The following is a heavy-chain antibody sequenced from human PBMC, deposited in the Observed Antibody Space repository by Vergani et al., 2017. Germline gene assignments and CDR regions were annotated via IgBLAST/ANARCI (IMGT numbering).Heavy chain of an antibody. J-gene: IGHJ4*02. CDR1: GFTFSSYA. Sequence: EVQLLESGGGLVQPGGSLRLSCAASGFTFSSYAMSWVRQAPGKGLEWVSAISGSGGSTYYADSVKGRFTISRDNSKNTLYLQMNSLRAEDRAVYYCARAGRQQLVFGYWGQGTLVTVSS. V-gene: IGHV3-23*01. CDR3: ARAGRQQLVFGY. CDR2: ISGSGGST. D-gene: IGHD6-13*01.